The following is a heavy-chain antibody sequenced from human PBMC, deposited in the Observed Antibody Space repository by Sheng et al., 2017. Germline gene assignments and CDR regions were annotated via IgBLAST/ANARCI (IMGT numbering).Heavy chain of an antibody. CDR1: GYSISSGYY. V-gene: IGHV4-38-2*02. Sequence: QVQLQESGPGLVKPSETLSLTCAVSGYSISSGYYWGWIRQPQGKGLEWIGSIYHSGSTYYNPSLKSRVTISVDTSKNQFSLKLSSVTAADTAVYYCAREDLSRYYYYYYGMDVWGQGTTVTVSS. J-gene: IGHJ6*02. CDR3: AREDLSRYYYYYYGMDV. CDR2: IYHSGST. D-gene: IGHD3-16*02.